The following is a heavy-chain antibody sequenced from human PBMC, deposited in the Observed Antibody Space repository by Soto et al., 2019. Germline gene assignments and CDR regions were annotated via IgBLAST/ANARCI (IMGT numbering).Heavy chain of an antibody. Sequence: PSQTLSLTCAISGDSVSSKTAAWNWIRRSPSRGLEWLGRTYFRSRWYNDYAISVKSRITINPDTSKNQFSLLLNSVTPEDTAVYYCARVSFDHLVHRLDPWGQGTLVTVSS. CDR1: GDSVSSKTAA. V-gene: IGHV6-1*01. J-gene: IGHJ5*02. CDR2: TYFRSRWYN. CDR3: ARVSFDHLVHRLDP. D-gene: IGHD3-9*01.